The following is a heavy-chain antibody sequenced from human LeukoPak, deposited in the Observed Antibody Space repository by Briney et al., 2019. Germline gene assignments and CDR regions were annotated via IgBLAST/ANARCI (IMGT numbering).Heavy chain of an antibody. Sequence: ASVKVSCKASGGTFSSYAISWVRQAPGQGLEWMGGIIPIFGTANYAQKFQGRVTMTTDTSTSTAYMELRSLRSDDTAVYYCARDRYSGSYPGGFWGQGTLVTVSS. J-gene: IGHJ4*02. V-gene: IGHV1-69*05. D-gene: IGHD1-26*01. CDR2: IIPIFGTA. CDR1: GGTFSSYA. CDR3: ARDRYSGSYPGGF.